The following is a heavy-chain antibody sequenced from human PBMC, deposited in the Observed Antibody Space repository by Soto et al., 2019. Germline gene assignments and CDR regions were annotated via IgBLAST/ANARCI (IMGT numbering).Heavy chain of an antibody. D-gene: IGHD3-22*01. CDR3: ARGWGYDSTDYYYAY. CDR2: IIPIFGTA. CDR1: GGTFSRHA. J-gene: IGHJ4*02. Sequence: QVQLVQSGAEVRKPGSSVKVSCKASGGTFSRHAISWVRQAPGQGLEWMGGIIPIFGTANHAQKFQGRVTIIANDSTSRVYMELSSLRSDDTAIYYCARGWGYDSTDYYYAYWGQGTLVIVSS. V-gene: IGHV1-69*01.